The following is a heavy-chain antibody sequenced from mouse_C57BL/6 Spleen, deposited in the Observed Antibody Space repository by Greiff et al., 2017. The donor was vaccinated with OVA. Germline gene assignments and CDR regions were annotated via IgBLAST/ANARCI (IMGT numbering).Heavy chain of an antibody. V-gene: IGHV5-17*01. CDR3: ARSNYGSSYEAFAY. J-gene: IGHJ3*01. D-gene: IGHD1-1*01. CDR1: GFTFSDYG. CDR2: ISSGSSTI. Sequence: EVQRVESGGGLVKPGGSLKLSCAASGFTFSDYGMHWVRQAPEKGLEWVAYISSGSSTIYYADTVKGRFTISRDNAKNTLFLQMTSLRSEDTAMYYCARSNYGSSYEAFAYWGQGTLVTVSA.